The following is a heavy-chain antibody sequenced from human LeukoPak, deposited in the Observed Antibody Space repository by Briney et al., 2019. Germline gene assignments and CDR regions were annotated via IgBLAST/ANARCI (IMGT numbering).Heavy chain of an antibody. CDR1: GYTFTSYG. V-gene: IGHV1-18*01. CDR2: ISAYNGNT. CDR3: ARGSTPGIAVAGTI. J-gene: IGHJ4*02. D-gene: IGHD6-19*01. Sequence: ASVKVSWKASGYTFTSYGISWVRQAPGQGLEWMGWISAYNGNTNYAQRLQGRVTMTTDTSTSTAYMELRSLRSDDTAVYYCARGSTPGIAVAGTIWGQGTLVTVSS.